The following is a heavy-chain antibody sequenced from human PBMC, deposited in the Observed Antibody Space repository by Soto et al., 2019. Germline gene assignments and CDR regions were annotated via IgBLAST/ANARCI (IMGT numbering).Heavy chain of an antibody. V-gene: IGHV1-3*01. J-gene: IGHJ4*02. CDR3: VRVFGSIDY. CDR1: GYTFSNFA. D-gene: IGHD3-10*02. Sequence: ASVKVSCKASGYTFSNFAMHWVRQAPGQRLEWMGWINAGNCNTKYSQKFQGRVTMTRDTSVNTAYMELSSLRSEDTAVYYCVRVFGSIDYWGQGTLVTVSS. CDR2: INAGNCNT.